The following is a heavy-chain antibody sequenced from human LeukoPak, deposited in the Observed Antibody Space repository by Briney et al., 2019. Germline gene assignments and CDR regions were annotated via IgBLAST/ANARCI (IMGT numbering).Heavy chain of an antibody. V-gene: IGHV3-48*01. CDR1: GFSFNTYC. Sequence: GGSLRLSCAASGFSFNTYCMNWVPQAPGKGLEWVSYISSDSSREYYADSVKGRFTISRDNAKNSLYLQMNSRRAEDTAVYYCARDIVPTTIRKAAFGYWGQGSLVTVSS. CDR3: ARDIVPTTIRKAAFGY. D-gene: IGHD3-9*01. J-gene: IGHJ4*02. CDR2: ISSDSSRE.